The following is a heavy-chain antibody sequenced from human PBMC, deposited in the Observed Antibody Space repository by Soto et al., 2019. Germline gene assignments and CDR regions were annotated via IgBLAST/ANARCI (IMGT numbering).Heavy chain of an antibody. Sequence: GGSLRVSCAASGFSFGNFVMQWVRQAPGKGLEWVTVISYGGGAQHYVDSVKGRFTISRDNSRSTLYLHMNSLRVEDTAIYYCAKETVEHVSSSLDHWGQGTLVTVSS. CDR3: AKETVEHVSSSLDH. CDR1: GFSFGNFV. J-gene: IGHJ4*02. V-gene: IGHV3-30*18. D-gene: IGHD6-6*01. CDR2: ISYGGGAQ.